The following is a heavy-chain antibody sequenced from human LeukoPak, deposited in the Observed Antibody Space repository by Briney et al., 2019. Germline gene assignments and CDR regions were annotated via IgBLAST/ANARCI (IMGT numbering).Heavy chain of an antibody. Sequence: GASVTVSCKASGYTFTGYYMHWVRQAPGQGLEWMGWINPNSGGTNYAQKFQGRVTMTRDTSISTAFMDLSRLRSDDTAVYYCARVKTMIVVVRLFDYWGQGTQVTVSS. D-gene: IGHD3-22*01. CDR2: INPNSGGT. CDR3: ARVKTMIVVVRLFDY. CDR1: GYTFTGYY. J-gene: IGHJ4*02. V-gene: IGHV1-2*02.